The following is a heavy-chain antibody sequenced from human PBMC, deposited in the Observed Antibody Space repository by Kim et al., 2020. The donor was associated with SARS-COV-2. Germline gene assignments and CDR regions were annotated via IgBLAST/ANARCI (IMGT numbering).Heavy chain of an antibody. V-gene: IGHV3-23*01. D-gene: IGHD3-10*01. CDR1: RFTFSSSA. Sequence: GGSLRLSCAASRFTFSSSAMTWVRQAPGKGLEWVSSIFGSGHGSYYADSVKGRFIISRDNSKNTLYLQMNNLRADDAGVYYCAKNVHLTSVTFLWYFDLWGRGTGVIVSS. J-gene: IGHJ2*01. CDR2: IFGSGHGS. CDR3: AKNVHLTSVTFLWYFDL.